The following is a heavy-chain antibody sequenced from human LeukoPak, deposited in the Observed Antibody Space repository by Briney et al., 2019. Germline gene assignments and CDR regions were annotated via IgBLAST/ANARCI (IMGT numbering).Heavy chain of an antibody. CDR2: INSDGSGT. J-gene: IGHJ3*02. CDR1: GFTFSSYW. Sequence: GGSLRLSCAASGFTFSSYWMHWVRQAPGKGLVWVSRINSDGSGTSYADSVKGRFTISRDNAKNTLYLQMNSLRAEDTAVYYCARDSGTKLAAFDIWGQGTMVTVSS. CDR3: ARDSGTKLAAFDI. V-gene: IGHV3-74*01.